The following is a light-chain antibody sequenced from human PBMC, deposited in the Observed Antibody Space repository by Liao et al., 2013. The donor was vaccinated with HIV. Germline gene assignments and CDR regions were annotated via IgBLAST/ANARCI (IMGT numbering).Light chain of an antibody. CDR3: QAWDNSTAI. CDR2: QDS. J-gene: IGLJ2*01. CDR1: KLGNKF. Sequence: SYVLTQSPSVSVSPGQTATIACSGDKLGNKFTSWYQQRPGQSPVLVMYQDSKRPSGIPERFSGSNSGNTATLTISGTQAVDEADYYCQAWDNSTAIFGGGTKLTVL. V-gene: IGLV3-1*01.